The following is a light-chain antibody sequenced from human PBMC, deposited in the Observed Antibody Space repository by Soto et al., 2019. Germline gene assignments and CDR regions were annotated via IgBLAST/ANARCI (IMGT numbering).Light chain of an antibody. J-gene: IGKJ1*01. CDR3: QHYNTYPWT. CDR2: KAS. CDR1: QSISSW. Sequence: DIQMTQSPPTLCASVGDTVTITCRASQSISSWLAWYQQKPGKAPNLLIHKASHLESGVPSRFSGSGSGTEFTLTISSLQPGDFATYYCQHYNTYPWTFGQGTKVDI. V-gene: IGKV1-5*03.